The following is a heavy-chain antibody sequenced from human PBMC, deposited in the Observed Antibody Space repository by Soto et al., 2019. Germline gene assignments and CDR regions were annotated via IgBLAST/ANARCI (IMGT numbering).Heavy chain of an antibody. CDR2: IIPIFGTA. V-gene: IGHV1-69*01. CDR3: ARDTPTTVTTTGGHFDY. Sequence: QVQLVQSGAEVKKPGSSVKVSCKASGGTFTSYAISWVRQAPGQGLEWMGGIIPIFGTANYAQKFQGRVTITADESTSTAYMELSSLRSEDTAVYYCARDTPTTVTTTGGHFDYWGQGTLVTVSS. CDR1: GGTFTSYA. J-gene: IGHJ4*02. D-gene: IGHD4-17*01.